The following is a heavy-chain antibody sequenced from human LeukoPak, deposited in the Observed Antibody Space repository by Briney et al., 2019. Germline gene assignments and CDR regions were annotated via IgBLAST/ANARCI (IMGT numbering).Heavy chain of an antibody. D-gene: IGHD1/OR15-1a*01. CDR3: ARDVLEQRSKGFDY. Sequence: SQTLSLTCAISGDSVSSNSAAWNWIRQSPSRGLEWLGRTYYMSKWYNDYAVSVKSRITINPDTSKNQFSLQLNSVTPEDTAVYYCARDVLEQRSKGFDYWGQGTLVTVSS. J-gene: IGHJ4*02. V-gene: IGHV6-1*01. CDR1: GDSVSSNSAA. CDR2: TYYMSKWYN.